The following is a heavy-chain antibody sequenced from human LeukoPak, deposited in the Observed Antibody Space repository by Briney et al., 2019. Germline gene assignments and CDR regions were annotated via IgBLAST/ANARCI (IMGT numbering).Heavy chain of an antibody. CDR1: GFTFSSYD. Sequence: GGSLRLSCAASGFTFSSYDMHWVRQATGKGLEWVSAIGTAGDTYYPGSVKGRFTISRENAKNSLYLQMNSLRAGDTAVYYCARGAPDYIAAAGTEFDYWGQGTLVTVSS. V-gene: IGHV3-13*01. D-gene: IGHD6-13*01. J-gene: IGHJ4*02. CDR3: ARGAPDYIAAAGTEFDY. CDR2: IGTAGDT.